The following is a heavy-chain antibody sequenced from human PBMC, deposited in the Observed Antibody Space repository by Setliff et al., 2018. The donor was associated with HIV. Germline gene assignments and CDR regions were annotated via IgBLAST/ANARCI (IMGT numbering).Heavy chain of an antibody. D-gene: IGHD2-15*01. Sequence: ASVKVSCKASGYTFSSYDINWVRQATGQGLEWMGWMNPNSGNTGYAQKFQGRVTMTRNTSISTAYMELSSLRSDDTAIYYCAKPFGSDGSRQLDSWGQGTLVTVSS. CDR2: MNPNSGNT. V-gene: IGHV1-8*02. CDR1: GYTFSSYD. J-gene: IGHJ4*02. CDR3: AKPFGSDGSRQLDS.